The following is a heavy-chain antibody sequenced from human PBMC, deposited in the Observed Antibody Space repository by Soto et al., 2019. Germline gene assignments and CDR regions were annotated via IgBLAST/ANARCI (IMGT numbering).Heavy chain of an antibody. CDR2: ILPVFGTS. V-gene: IGHV1-69*05. CDR3: AREPSRYQSYYFEY. CDR1: GGTLSNYG. J-gene: IGHJ4*02. Sequence: QLHLVQSGSEVKKPGSSVRVSCETSGGTLSNYGLSWVRLAPGEGLEWMGGILPVFGTSNYAQKFQDRLTITSDESTNTAYMDLTSLTSDDTAVYYCAREPSRYQSYYFEYWGQGTLVTVSS. D-gene: IGHD2-2*01.